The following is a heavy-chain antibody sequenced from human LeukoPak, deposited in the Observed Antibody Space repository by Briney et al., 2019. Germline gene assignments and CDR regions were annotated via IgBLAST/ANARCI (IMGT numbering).Heavy chain of an antibody. J-gene: IGHJ4*02. CDR2: ISGSGGST. V-gene: IGHV3-23*01. D-gene: IGHD3-22*01. CDR3: ARGSGYLETFDY. CDR1: GFTFSSCV. Sequence: GGSLRLSCAASGFTFSSCVMHWVRQAPGKGLEWVSAISGSGGSTYYADSVKGRFTISRDNSRDTLYLQMNSLRAEDTAVYYCARGSGYLETFDYWGQGTLVTVSS.